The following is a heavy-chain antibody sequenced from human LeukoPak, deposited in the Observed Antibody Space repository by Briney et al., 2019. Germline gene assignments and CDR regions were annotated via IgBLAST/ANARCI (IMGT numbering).Heavy chain of an antibody. J-gene: IGHJ4*02. Sequence: GGSLRLSCAASGFTFSSYAVSWVRQAPGKGLEWVSAIGGRGTITYYAHSVKGRFTISKDNSKNTLYLQMNSLRAEDTAVYYCAKDDDYVEYGYYFDFWGQGTLVTVSS. D-gene: IGHD4-17*01. CDR1: GFTFSSYA. CDR2: IGGRGTIT. V-gene: IGHV3-23*01. CDR3: AKDDDYVEYGYYFDF.